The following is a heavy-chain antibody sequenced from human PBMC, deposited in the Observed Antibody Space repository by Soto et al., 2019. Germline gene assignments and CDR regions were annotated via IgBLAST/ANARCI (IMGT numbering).Heavy chain of an antibody. D-gene: IGHD6-13*01. Sequence: GESLKISCKGTGYSFNSYWIGWVRRMPGKGLEWMGIIYAGDSDTRYSPSFQGQVTISADKSTSTAYLQWSSLKASDTAMYYCARKGIAAARGSPELFDYWGQGTLVTVSS. CDR2: IYAGDSDT. J-gene: IGHJ4*02. CDR1: GYSFNSYW. V-gene: IGHV5-51*01. CDR3: ARKGIAAARGSPELFDY.